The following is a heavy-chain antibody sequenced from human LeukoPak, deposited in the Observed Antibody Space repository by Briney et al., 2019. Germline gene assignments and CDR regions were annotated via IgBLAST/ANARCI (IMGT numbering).Heavy chain of an antibody. V-gene: IGHV1-69*06. CDR1: GGTFSSYA. J-gene: IGHJ3*02. CDR3: ARSRDAYNFLAFDI. Sequence: ASVKVSCKASGGTFSSYAISWVRLAPGQGLEWMGGIIPIFGTTNYAQKFQGRVTITADKSTSTAYMELSGLRSEDTAVYYCARSRDAYNFLAFDIWGQGTMVTVS. D-gene: IGHD5-24*01. CDR2: IIPIFGTT.